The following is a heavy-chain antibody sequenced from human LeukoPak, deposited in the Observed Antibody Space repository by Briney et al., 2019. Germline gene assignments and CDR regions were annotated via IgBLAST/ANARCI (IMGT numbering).Heavy chain of an antibody. V-gene: IGHV1-8*01. CDR2: MNPNSGNT. J-gene: IGHJ4*02. Sequence: ASVKVSCKASGYTFTSYDINWVRQATGQGLEWMGWMNPNSGNTGYAQKFQGRVTMTRNTSISTAYMELSSLRSEDTAVYYCAGVPYSSGWQEKKYYFDYWGQGTLVTVSS. CDR3: AGVPYSSGWQEKKYYFDY. D-gene: IGHD6-19*01. CDR1: GYTFTSYD.